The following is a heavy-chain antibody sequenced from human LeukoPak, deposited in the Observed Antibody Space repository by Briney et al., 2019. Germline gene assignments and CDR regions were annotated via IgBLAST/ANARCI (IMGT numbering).Heavy chain of an antibody. J-gene: IGHJ4*02. V-gene: IGHV3-7*01. D-gene: IGHD3-22*01. Sequence: GGSLRLSCAASGFTFSSYWMSWVRQAPGKGLEWVANIKQDGSEKYYVDSVKGRFSISRDNAKNSMYLQMNSLRAEDTAVYYCARGRSYDSRATNGYWGQGTLVTVSS. CDR3: ARGRSYDSRATNGY. CDR1: GFTFSSYW. CDR2: IKQDGSEK.